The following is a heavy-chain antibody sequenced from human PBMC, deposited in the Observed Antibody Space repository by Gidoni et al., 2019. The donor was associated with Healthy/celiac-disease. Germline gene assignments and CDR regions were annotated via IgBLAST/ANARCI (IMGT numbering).Heavy chain of an antibody. J-gene: IGHJ6*02. Sequence: EVQLLESGGGLVQPGGSLSLSCAASGFTFSSYAMSWVGPAPGKGLEWVSAISGSGGSTYYADSVKGRFTISRDNSKNTLYLQMNSLRAEDTAVYYCAKGPFVVVVAAPWYGMDVWGQGTTVTVSS. CDR1: GFTFSSYA. D-gene: IGHD2-15*01. CDR3: AKGPFVVVVAAPWYGMDV. CDR2: ISGSGGST. V-gene: IGHV3-23*01.